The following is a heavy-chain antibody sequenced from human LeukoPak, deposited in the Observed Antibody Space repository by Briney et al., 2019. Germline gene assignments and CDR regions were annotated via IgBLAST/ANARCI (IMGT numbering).Heavy chain of an antibody. Sequence: PFQTLSLSCSVSGGSISSGGYYWGWVPPRPGEGREWVGYIYYKGNTNYHPSLKSRVTTSVDTSKIQFSLKLSSVTAAATAVYDCARVNYDFWSGYPRHAFDIWGQGTMVTVSS. J-gene: IGHJ3*02. CDR2: IYYKGNT. CDR3: ARVNYDFWSGYPRHAFDI. V-gene: IGHV4-30-4*08. D-gene: IGHD3-3*01. CDR1: GGSISSGGYY.